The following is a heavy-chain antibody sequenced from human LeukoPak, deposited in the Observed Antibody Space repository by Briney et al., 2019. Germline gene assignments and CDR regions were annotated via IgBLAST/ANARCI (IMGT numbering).Heavy chain of an antibody. CDR3: AKGGWLDD. D-gene: IGHD6-19*01. CDR2: ITGRSDKT. V-gene: IGHV3-23*01. Sequence: GGSLLLSCAASGFNFNKYDMTWARQARGKGLEWVSTITGRSDKTYYTDSVKGRFVTSRDNSKDTLYLQMNSLRAEDTALYYCAKGGWLDDLGQGALVTVSS. J-gene: IGHJ4*02. CDR1: GFNFNKYD.